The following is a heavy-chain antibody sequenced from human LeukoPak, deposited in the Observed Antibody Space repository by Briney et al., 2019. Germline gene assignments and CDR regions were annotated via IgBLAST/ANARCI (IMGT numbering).Heavy chain of an antibody. V-gene: IGHV1-18*01. Sequence: ASVKVSCKASGYRFIDHGIIWVRQAPGQGLEWMGWISVYNGNTNYAPKLQGRVSMTTDTSTKTAYMELTSLRSDDTAVYFCARTTRSTWYKTNRRHLFDVWGQGTRDTVAS. CDR2: ISVYNGNT. CDR1: GYRFIDHG. CDR3: ARTTRSTWYKTNRRHLFDV. D-gene: IGHD6-13*01. J-gene: IGHJ3*01.